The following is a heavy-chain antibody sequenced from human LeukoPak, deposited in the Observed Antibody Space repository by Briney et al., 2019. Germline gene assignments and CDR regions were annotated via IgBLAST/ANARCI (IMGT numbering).Heavy chain of an antibody. J-gene: IGHJ2*01. CDR3: ARPQSGSLFFDL. V-gene: IGHV4-59*08. CDR2: IFYSGDT. D-gene: IGHD1-26*01. Sequence: PSETLSLTCTVSGGSMSSYHWSRIRQSPGKGLEWIGYIFYSGDTNYNPSLKSRVTISVDTSRNQFSLRVRSVTAADTAVYYCARPQSGSLFFDLWGRGTLVTVSS. CDR1: GGSMSSYH.